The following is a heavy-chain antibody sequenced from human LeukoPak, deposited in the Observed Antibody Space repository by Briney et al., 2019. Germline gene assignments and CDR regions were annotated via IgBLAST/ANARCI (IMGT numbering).Heavy chain of an antibody. V-gene: IGHV3-23*01. CDR3: AKGVDGSGWYYFDR. CDR1: GFTFSSYW. CDR2: ISGTGSKT. J-gene: IGHJ4*02. Sequence: GGSLRLSCAASGFTFSSYWMSWVRQAPGKGLEWVSTISGTGSKTYYADSVKGRFTISRDNSKNTLYLQRSSLRVEDTAVYYCAKGVDGSGWYYFDRWGQGTLVTVSS. D-gene: IGHD6-19*01.